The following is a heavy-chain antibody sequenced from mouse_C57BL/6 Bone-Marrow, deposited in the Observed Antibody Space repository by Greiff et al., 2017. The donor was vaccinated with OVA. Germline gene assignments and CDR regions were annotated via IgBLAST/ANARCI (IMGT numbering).Heavy chain of an antibody. CDR3: ARGYYYGSSYGYFDV. J-gene: IGHJ1*03. Sequence: VKLQQPGAELVKPGASVKMSCKASGYTFTSYWITWVKQRPGQGLEWIGDIYPGSGSTNYNEKFKSKATLTVDTSSSTAYMQLSSLTSEDSAVYYCARGYYYGSSYGYFDVWGTGTTVTVSS. CDR1: GYTFTSYW. CDR2: IYPGSGST. V-gene: IGHV1-55*01. D-gene: IGHD1-1*01.